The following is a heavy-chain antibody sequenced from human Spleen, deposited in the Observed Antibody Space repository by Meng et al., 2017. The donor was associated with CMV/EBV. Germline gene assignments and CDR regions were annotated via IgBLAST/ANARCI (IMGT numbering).Heavy chain of an antibody. CDR3: ARDNWDYCTSSSCYRNNWFDP. CDR1: GYTFTFYG. J-gene: IGHJ5*02. CDR2: ISAYNGNT. D-gene: IGHD2-2*01. V-gene: IGHV1-18*01. Sequence: ASVKVSCKAFGYTFTFYGVSWVRQAPGQGLEWMGWISAYNGNTDYAQKFQGRVTMTTDTSTGTAYMELRSLRSDDTAVYYCARDNWDYCTSSSCYRNNWFDPWGQGTLVTVSS.